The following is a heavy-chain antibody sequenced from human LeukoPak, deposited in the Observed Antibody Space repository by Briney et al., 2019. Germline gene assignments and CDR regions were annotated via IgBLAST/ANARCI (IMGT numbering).Heavy chain of an antibody. D-gene: IGHD4-23*01. J-gene: IGHJ4*02. V-gene: IGHV3-23*01. CDR2: ISNSGGST. Sequence: GGSLRLSCAASGFTFTSCAMGWVRQAPGEGLEWVSTISNSGGSTYYADSVRGRFTISRDNSKKTLSLHMNSLRAEDTAVYFCAKHRTTVLTDFDYWGQGTLVTVSS. CDR3: AKHRTTVLTDFDY. CDR1: GFTFTSCA.